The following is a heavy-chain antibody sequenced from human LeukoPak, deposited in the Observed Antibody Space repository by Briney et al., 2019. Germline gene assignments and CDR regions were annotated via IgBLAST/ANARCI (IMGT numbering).Heavy chain of an antibody. Sequence: GGSLRLSCAASGVTFSSYGMHWVRQAPGKGLEWVALISSDGNDKLYGDSVKGRFTISRDDSKSTLYLQMNSLRAEDTAVYYCTTKVIRGNSGDDYDDWGQGTLVTISS. CDR3: TTKVIRGNSGDDYDD. V-gene: IGHV3-30*03. D-gene: IGHD5-12*01. CDR2: ISSDGNDK. J-gene: IGHJ4*02. CDR1: GVTFSSYG.